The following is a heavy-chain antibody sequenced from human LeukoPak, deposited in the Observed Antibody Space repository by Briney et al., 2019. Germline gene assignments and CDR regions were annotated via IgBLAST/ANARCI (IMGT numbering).Heavy chain of an antibody. V-gene: IGHV3-23*01. D-gene: IGHD3-22*01. Sequence: GGSLRLSCAASGFTFSSYAMSWVRQAPGKGLEWVSAISGSGGSTYYADSVKGRFTISRDNSKNTLYLQMNSLRAEDTAVYYCATSRGYYPGYFDYWGQGTLVAVSS. CDR3: ATSRGYYPGYFDY. CDR1: GFTFSSYA. CDR2: ISGSGGST. J-gene: IGHJ4*02.